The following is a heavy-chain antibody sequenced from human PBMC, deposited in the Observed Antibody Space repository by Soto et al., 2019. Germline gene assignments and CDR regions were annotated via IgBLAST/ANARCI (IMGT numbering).Heavy chain of an antibody. Sequence: ETLSLTCAVYGGSFRGYYWSWIRQPPGKGLEWIGEINHSGSTNYNPSLKSRVTISVDTSKNQFSLKLSSVTAADTAVYYCARGKLSDYVWGSYRYHFDYWGQGTVVTVSS. CDR2: INHSGST. D-gene: IGHD3-16*02. CDR1: GGSFRGYY. CDR3: ARGKLSDYVWGSYRYHFDY. J-gene: IGHJ4*02. V-gene: IGHV4-34*01.